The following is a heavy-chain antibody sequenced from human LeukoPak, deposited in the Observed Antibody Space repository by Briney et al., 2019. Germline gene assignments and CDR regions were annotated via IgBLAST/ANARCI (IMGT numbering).Heavy chain of an antibody. Sequence: PSETLSLTCTVSGGSISSYYWSWIRQPAGKGLEWIGRIYTSGSTNYNPSLKSRVTMSVDTSKNQFSLKLSSVTAADTAVYYCASSSLVRGISGSDVNGMDVWGQGTTVTVSS. CDR2: IYTSGST. CDR1: GGSISSYY. J-gene: IGHJ6*02. CDR3: ASSSLVRGISGSDVNGMDV. D-gene: IGHD3-10*01. V-gene: IGHV4-4*07.